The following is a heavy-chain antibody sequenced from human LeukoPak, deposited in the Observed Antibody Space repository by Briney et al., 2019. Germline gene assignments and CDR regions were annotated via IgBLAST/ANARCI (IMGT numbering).Heavy chain of an antibody. CDR2: IYYSGST. CDR1: GGSISSFY. Sequence: SETLSLTCTVSGGSISSFYWSWIRQPPGKELEWLGYIYYSGSTNYSPSLKSRVTISVDTSKNQFSLKLTSVTVADTAVYFCARVKAVAGTLPHLLDYWGQGTLVTVSS. J-gene: IGHJ4*01. V-gene: IGHV4-59*12. CDR3: ARVKAVAGTLPHLLDY. D-gene: IGHD6-19*01.